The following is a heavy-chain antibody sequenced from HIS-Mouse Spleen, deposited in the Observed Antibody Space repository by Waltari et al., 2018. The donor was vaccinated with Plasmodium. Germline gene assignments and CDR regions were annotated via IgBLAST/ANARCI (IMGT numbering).Heavy chain of an antibody. CDR1: GYSISSGYY. CDR2: IYHSGST. J-gene: IGHJ3*02. CDR3: ARDWGNAFDI. V-gene: IGHV4-38-2*02. D-gene: IGHD7-27*01. Sequence: QVQLQESGPGLVKPSETLSLTCTVSGYSISSGYYWGWIRQPPGKGLEWIGSIYHSGSTYYNPSLKSRVTISVDTSKNQFSLKLSSVTAADTAVYYCARDWGNAFDIWGQGTMVTVSS.